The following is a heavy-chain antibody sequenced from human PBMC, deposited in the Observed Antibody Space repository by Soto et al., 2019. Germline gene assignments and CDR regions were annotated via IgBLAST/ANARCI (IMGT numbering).Heavy chain of an antibody. J-gene: IGHJ1*01. V-gene: IGHV2-5*01. CDR2: IYWNDDD. Sequence: SGPTLVNPTQTLTLTCTFSGFSLSTNGVGVGWIRQPPGKALEWLAFIYWNDDDRYSPSLESRLTITKDTSKNQVVLRLTNMDPVDTGTYYCARSRYSTKYFQHWGQGTLVTVSS. D-gene: IGHD3-16*02. CDR3: ARSRYSTKYFQH. CDR1: GFSLSTNGVG.